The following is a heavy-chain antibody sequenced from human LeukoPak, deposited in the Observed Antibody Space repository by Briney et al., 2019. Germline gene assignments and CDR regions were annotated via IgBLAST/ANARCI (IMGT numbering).Heavy chain of an antibody. D-gene: IGHD2-15*01. J-gene: IGHJ4*02. CDR2: IRYDGRNK. Sequence: GGSLRLSCAASGFTFSSYGMHWVRQAPGKGLDWVAFIRYDGRNKYYADSVKGRFTISRDNSKNTLYLQMNSLRAEDTAVYYCARGDCSGGSCYLSLTTIDYWGQGTLVTVSS. CDR3: ARGDCSGGSCYLSLTTIDY. V-gene: IGHV3-30*02. CDR1: GFTFSSYG.